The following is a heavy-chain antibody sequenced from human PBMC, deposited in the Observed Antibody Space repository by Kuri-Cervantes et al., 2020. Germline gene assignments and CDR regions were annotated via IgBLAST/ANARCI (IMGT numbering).Heavy chain of an antibody. J-gene: IGHJ3*02. CDR3: ASLSITIFGVETDAFDI. D-gene: IGHD3-3*01. Sequence: GGSLRLSCAASGFTFSSYGMHWVRQAPGKGLEWVAVISCDGSNKYYADSVKGRFTISRDNSKNTLYLQMNSLRAEDTAVYYCASLSITIFGVETDAFDIWGQGTMVTVSS. CDR1: GFTFSSYG. V-gene: IGHV3-30*03. CDR2: ISCDGSNK.